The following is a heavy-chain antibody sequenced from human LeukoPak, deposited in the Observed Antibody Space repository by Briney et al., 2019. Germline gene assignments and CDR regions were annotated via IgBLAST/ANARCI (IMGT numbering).Heavy chain of an antibody. CDR1: GFTFDDYG. J-gene: IGHJ6*03. D-gene: IGHD1-1*01. CDR3: ARDQLEGPYYYYYYMDV. Sequence: GGSLRLSCAASGFTFDDYGMSWVRQAPGKGLEWVSGINWNGGSTGYADSVKGRFTISRDNAKNSLYLQMNSLRAEDTALYYCARDQLEGPYYYYYYMDVWGKGTTVTVSS. CDR2: INWNGGST. V-gene: IGHV3-20*04.